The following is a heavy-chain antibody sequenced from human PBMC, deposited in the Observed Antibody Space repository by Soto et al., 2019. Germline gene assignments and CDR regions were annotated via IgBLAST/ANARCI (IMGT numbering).Heavy chain of an antibody. D-gene: IGHD1-26*01. CDR2: ISYDGSNK. CDR1: GFTFSSYA. Sequence: QVQLVESGGGVVQPGRSLRLSCAASGFTFSSYAMHWVRQAPGKGLEWVAVISYDGSNKYYADSVKGRFTISRDNSKNTLYLQLNSLRAEDTAVYYCAREVGATMNFDYWGQGTLVTVSS. CDR3: AREVGATMNFDY. J-gene: IGHJ4*02. V-gene: IGHV3-30-3*01.